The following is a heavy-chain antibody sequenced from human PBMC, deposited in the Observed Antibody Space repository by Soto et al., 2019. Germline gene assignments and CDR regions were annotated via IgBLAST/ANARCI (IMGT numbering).Heavy chain of an antibody. CDR2: INPSGGST. D-gene: IGHD2-2*01. J-gene: IGHJ4*02. Sequence: ASVKVSCKASGYTFTSYYMHWVRQAPGQGLEWMGIINPSGGSTSYAQKFQGRVTMTRDTSTSTVYMELSSLRSEDTAVYYCARALGYCSSTSCTRDYWGQGTLVTVSS. CDR1: GYTFTSYY. CDR3: ARALGYCSSTSCTRDY. V-gene: IGHV1-46*03.